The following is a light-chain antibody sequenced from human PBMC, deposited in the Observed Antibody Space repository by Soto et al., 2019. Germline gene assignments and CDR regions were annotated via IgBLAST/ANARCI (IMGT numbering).Light chain of an antibody. CDR2: GAS. Sequence: DIQMTQSPSSLSASVGDRVTITCRASQTINRNLNWYQQKPGKAPKLLIYGASRLQSGVPSSFSGSGSGTDFTLTISSLQPEDFATYYCQQTYSTPAPFGQGTRLEIK. J-gene: IGKJ2*01. CDR3: QQTYSTPAP. CDR1: QTINRN. V-gene: IGKV1-39*01.